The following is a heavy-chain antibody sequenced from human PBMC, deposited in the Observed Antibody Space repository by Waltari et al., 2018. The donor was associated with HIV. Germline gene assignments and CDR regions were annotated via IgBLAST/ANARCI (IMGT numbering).Heavy chain of an antibody. V-gene: IGHV1-69*06. D-gene: IGHD6-19*01. CDR1: GGTFSSYA. Sequence: QVQLVQSGAEVKKPGSSVKVSCKASGGTFSSYAISWVRQAPGQGLEWRGWISPIFGTANYAQKFQGRVTITADKSTSTAYMELSSLRSEDTAVYYCARERGIAVAAPGAFDIWGQGTMVTVSS. CDR2: ISPIFGTA. J-gene: IGHJ3*02. CDR3: ARERGIAVAAPGAFDI.